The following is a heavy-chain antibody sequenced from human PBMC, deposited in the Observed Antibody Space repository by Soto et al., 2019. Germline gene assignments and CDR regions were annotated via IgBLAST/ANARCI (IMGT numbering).Heavy chain of an antibody. CDR3: ARLLGSYYLWADPAWYYFDY. V-gene: IGHV1-18*04. D-gene: IGHD1-26*01. CDR2: ISAYNGNT. J-gene: IGHJ4*02. Sequence: ASVKVSCKASGYTFTSYGISWVRQAPGQGLEWMGWISAYNGNTNYAQKLQGRVTMTTDTSTSTAYMELRSLRSDDTAVYYCARLLGSYYLWADPAWYYFDYWGQGTLVTVSS. CDR1: GYTFTSYG.